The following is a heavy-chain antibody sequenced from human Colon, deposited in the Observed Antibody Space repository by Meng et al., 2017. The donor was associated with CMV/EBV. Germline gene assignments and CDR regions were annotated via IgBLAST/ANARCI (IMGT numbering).Heavy chain of an antibody. D-gene: IGHD3-3*01. CDR2: IYPDDSDI. V-gene: IGHV5-51*01. CDR3: ARGSDFWSGYIDH. Sequence: GESLKISCLGSGYSFRNYWIGWVRQMSGKGLEWMGIIYPDDSDIRYSPSFRGQVTISVDKSISTAYLQWASLKASDTAMYYCARGSDFWSGYIDHWGQGTLVTVSS. CDR1: GYSFRNYW. J-gene: IGHJ4*02.